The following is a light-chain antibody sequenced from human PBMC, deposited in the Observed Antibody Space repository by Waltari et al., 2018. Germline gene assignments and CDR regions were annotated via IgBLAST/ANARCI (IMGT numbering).Light chain of an antibody. V-gene: IGLV2-14*01. Sequence: QSALTQPASVSGSPGQSITIPCTGPSSEVGAYTFVSWYQQHPGKAPKLMIYDVSNRPSGVSNRFSGSKSGNTASLTISGLQAEDEADYYCSSYTSSSTLWVFGGGTKLTIL. CDR2: DVS. CDR1: SSEVGAYTF. J-gene: IGLJ3*02. CDR3: SSYTSSSTLWV.